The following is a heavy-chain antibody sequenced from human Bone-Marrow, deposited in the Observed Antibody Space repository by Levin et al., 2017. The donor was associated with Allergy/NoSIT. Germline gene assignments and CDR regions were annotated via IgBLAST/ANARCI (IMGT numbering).Heavy chain of an antibody. J-gene: IGHJ6*03. CDR3: ARVGHVRESSGTSWYSFSYYYMDV. D-gene: IGHD2-2*02. Sequence: SETLSLTCTVSGGSISSGNYYWSWIRQPAGERLVWIGRIYTSGSTNYNPSLKSRVTISLDTSKNQFSLKLTSVTAADTAVYYCARVGHVRESSGTSWYSFSYYYMDVWGKGTTVTVSS. CDR1: GGSISSGNYY. CDR2: IYTSGST. V-gene: IGHV4-61*02.